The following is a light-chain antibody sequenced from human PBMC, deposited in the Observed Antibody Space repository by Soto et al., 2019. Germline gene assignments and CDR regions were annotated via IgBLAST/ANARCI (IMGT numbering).Light chain of an antibody. CDR1: SSNIGSNY. Sequence: QSVLTQPPSASGTPGQTVTISSSGRSSNIGSNYVYWYQQLPGTAPRLLMYRADQRPSGVPDRFSGSKSGTSASLAISGLRSEDEADYYCAAWDDIVSGLVFGGGTKLTVL. CDR2: RAD. V-gene: IGLV1-47*01. J-gene: IGLJ2*01. CDR3: AAWDDIVSGLV.